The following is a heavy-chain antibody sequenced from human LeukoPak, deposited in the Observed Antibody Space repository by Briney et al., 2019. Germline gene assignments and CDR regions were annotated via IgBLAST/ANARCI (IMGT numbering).Heavy chain of an antibody. CDR3: AKERESSINTVPFFDY. Sequence: GGSLRLSCAASGFTFNTYSMSWVRQAPGKGLEWVSGISGSGGRTYYADSVKGRFTISRDNAKNTLYLQMNSLRAEDTAVYYCAKERESSINTVPFFDYWGQGTLVTVSS. V-gene: IGHV3-23*01. J-gene: IGHJ4*02. CDR1: GFTFNTYS. D-gene: IGHD4-17*01. CDR2: ISGSGGRT.